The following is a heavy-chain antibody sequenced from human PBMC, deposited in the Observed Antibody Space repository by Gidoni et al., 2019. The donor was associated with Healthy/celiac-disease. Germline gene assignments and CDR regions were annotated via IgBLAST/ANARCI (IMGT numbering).Heavy chain of an antibody. Sequence: QVQLVQSGAEVKKPGASVKVSCKASGYTFTSYDINWVRQATGQGLEWMGWMNPNSGNTGYAQKVQGRVTMTRNTSISTAYMELSSLRSEDTAVYYCARGDPIYYYYYYGMDVWGQGTTVTVSS. J-gene: IGHJ6*02. CDR2: MNPNSGNT. CDR3: ARGDPIYYYYYYGMDV. D-gene: IGHD2-21*01. V-gene: IGHV1-8*01. CDR1: GYTFTSYD.